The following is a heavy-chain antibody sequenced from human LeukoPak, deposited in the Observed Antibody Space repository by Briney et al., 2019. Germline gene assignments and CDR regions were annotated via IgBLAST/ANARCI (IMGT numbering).Heavy chain of an antibody. Sequence: GGSLRLSCAASGFTFSSYAMSWVRQAPGKGLEWVSAISGSGGSTYYADSVKGRFTISRDNSKNTLYLQMNSLRAEDTAVYYCARESYCGGDCYTNTFDYWGQGTLVTVSS. V-gene: IGHV3-23*01. CDR3: ARESYCGGDCYTNTFDY. J-gene: IGHJ4*02. CDR2: ISGSGGST. CDR1: GFTFSSYA. D-gene: IGHD2-21*02.